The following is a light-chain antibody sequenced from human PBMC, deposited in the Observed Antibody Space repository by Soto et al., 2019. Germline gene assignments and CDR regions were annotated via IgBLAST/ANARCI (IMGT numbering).Light chain of an antibody. V-gene: IGLV2-23*01. CDR2: EGG. CDR3: CSYAGSSTYV. Sequence: QSVLTQPASVSGSPGQSITISCTGTSSDVGSYNLVSWYQQHPGKAPKLMIYEGGKRPSGVSDRFSGSKSGNTASLTISWLQAEDDAAYYCCSYAGSSTYVFGTGTKLTVL. CDR1: SSDVGSYNL. J-gene: IGLJ1*01.